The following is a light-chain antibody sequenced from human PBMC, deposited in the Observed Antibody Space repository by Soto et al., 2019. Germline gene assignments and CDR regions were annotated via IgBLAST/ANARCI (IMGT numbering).Light chain of an antibody. J-gene: IGLJ1*01. Sequence: QSVRTQPASVSGSPGQSITISCTGTSSDIEDYNYVSWYQHHPGKAPKFMIYEVSNRPSGVPNRFSGSKSGNTASLTISGLQAEDEADYYCSAYTGSNSFVFGTGTKVTVL. CDR1: SSDIEDYNY. CDR3: SAYTGSNSFV. CDR2: EVS. V-gene: IGLV2-14*01.